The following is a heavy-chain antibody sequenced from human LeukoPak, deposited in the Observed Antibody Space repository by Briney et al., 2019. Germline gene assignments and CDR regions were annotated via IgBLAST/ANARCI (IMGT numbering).Heavy chain of an antibody. CDR2: ISGDKGPT. J-gene: IGHJ4*02. CDR3: ARGGYSDF. Sequence: ASVKVSCKASGYPFANFAISWVRQARGQGLEWVDWISGDKGPTYYAQKLQDRVTLTTDTSTSTAYMELTNLRSDDTAVYYCARGGYSDFWGQGTLVTVSS. CDR1: GYPFANFA. V-gene: IGHV1-18*01. D-gene: IGHD2-15*01.